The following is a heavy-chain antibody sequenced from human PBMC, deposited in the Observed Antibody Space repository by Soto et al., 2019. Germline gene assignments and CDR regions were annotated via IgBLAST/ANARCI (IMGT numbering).Heavy chain of an antibody. CDR1: GFPFSATG. Sequence: EVQLLESGGGLVQPGGSLRLSCAASGFPFSATGMLWVRQPPGGGLECVSAIGPNPANTNYADSVKGRFTISRDNSKSTVLLQMANLRAEDTALYYCTSARYCSRDACPAAEWGQGTLITVSS. V-gene: IGHV3-23*01. CDR2: IGPNPANT. J-gene: IGHJ4*02. CDR3: TSARYCSRDACPAAE. D-gene: IGHD2-2*01.